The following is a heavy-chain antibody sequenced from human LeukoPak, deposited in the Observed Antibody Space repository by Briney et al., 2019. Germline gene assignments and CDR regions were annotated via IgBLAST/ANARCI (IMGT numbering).Heavy chain of an antibody. J-gene: IGHJ3*01. CDR1: GFTLSGFW. CDR3: ASVVGGYYPPVEGFDL. CDR2: INSDGSST. V-gene: IGHV3-74*01. D-gene: IGHD3-3*01. Sequence: TGESLRLSCAASGFTLSGFWMHWVRQAPGKGLVWVSRINSDGSSTSHADSVKGRFTISRDNAKNTLYLQMSSLRVEDTAVYFRASVVGGYYPPVEGFDLWGQGTVVTVSS.